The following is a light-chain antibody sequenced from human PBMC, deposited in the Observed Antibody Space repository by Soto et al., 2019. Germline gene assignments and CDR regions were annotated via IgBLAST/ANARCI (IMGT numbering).Light chain of an antibody. J-gene: IGLJ1*01. CDR2: DVS. CDR1: SSDVGGYNY. Sequence: QSALTQPASVSGSPGQSITISCTGTSSDVGGYNYVSWYQQHPGKAPKLMIYDVSNRPSGVSNRFSGSKSGNTASLTISGLQAEGEADYYCSQYTSSSTPFVFGPGTNLTVL. V-gene: IGLV2-14*01. CDR3: SQYTSSSTPFV.